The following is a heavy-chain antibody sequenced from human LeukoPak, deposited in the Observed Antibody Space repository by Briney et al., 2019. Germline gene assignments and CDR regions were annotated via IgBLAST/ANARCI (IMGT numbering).Heavy chain of an antibody. J-gene: IGHJ5*02. CDR2: IIPIFGTA. Sequence: ASVKVSCKASGGTFSSYAISWVRQAPGQGLEWMGGIIPIFGTANYAQKFQGRVTITADKSTSTAYMELSSLRSEDTAVYYCARDKRKGGSYYVRGWFDPWGQGTLVTVSS. V-gene: IGHV1-69*06. CDR1: GGTFSSYA. D-gene: IGHD1-26*01. CDR3: ARDKRKGGSYYVRGWFDP.